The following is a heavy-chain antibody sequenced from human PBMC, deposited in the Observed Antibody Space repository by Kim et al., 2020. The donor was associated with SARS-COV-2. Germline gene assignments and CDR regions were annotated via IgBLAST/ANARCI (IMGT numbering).Heavy chain of an antibody. CDR2: ISGSGGST. V-gene: IGHV3-23*01. Sequence: GGSLRLSCAASGFTFSSYAMSWVRQAPGKGLEWVSAISGSGGSTYYADSVKGRFTISRDNSKNTLYLQMNSLRAEDTAVYYCAKCYDIFPTGSQNWFDPWGQGTLVTVSS. CDR1: GFTFSSYA. CDR3: AKCYDIFPTGSQNWFDP. J-gene: IGHJ5*02. D-gene: IGHD3-9*01.